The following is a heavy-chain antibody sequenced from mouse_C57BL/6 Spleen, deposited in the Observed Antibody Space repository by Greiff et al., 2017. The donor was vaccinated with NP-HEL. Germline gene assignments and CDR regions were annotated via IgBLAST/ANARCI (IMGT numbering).Heavy chain of an antibody. CDR1: GYTFTSYG. CDR3: ARGGIYYDYDGYFDV. Sequence: VQLQQSGAELARPGASVKLSCKASGYTFTSYGISWVKQRPGQGLEWIGEIYPRSGNTYYNEKFKGKATLTADKSSSTAYMELRSLTSEDSAVYFCARGGIYYDYDGYFDVWGTGTTVTVSS. D-gene: IGHD2-4*01. V-gene: IGHV1-81*01. CDR2: IYPRSGNT. J-gene: IGHJ1*03.